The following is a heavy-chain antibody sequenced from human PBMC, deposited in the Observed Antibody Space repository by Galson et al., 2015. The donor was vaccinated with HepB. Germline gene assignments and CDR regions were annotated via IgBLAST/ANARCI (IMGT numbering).Heavy chain of an antibody. D-gene: IGHD3-22*01. J-gene: IGHJ3*02. Sequence: LTCTVSGGSISSSSYYWGWIRQPPGKGLEWIGSIYYSGSTYYNPSLKSRVTISVDTSKNQFSLKLSSVTAADTTVYYCARQYYYDSSGYLDAFDIWGQGTMVTVSS. CDR2: IYYSGST. V-gene: IGHV4-39*01. CDR3: ARQYYYDSSGYLDAFDI. CDR1: GGSISSSSYY.